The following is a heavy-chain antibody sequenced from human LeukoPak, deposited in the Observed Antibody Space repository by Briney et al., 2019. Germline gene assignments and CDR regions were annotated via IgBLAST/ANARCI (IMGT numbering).Heavy chain of an antibody. CDR1: GFIFNNYG. D-gene: IGHD5-12*01. Sequence: PGGSLRLSCAASGFIFNNYGLIWVRQAPGKGLQWVSAISNDGGGTTYADFVRGRFTISRDNSKNTLFLQMNSLRAEDTAVYYCAKGGPYSGYDYYFDYWGQGTLVTVSS. J-gene: IGHJ4*02. CDR3: AKGGPYSGYDYYFDY. CDR2: ISNDGGGT. V-gene: IGHV3-23*01.